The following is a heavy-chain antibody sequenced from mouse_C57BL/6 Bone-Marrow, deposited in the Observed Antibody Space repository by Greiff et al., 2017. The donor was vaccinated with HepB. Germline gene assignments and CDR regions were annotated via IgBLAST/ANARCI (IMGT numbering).Heavy chain of an antibody. CDR3: TDPYYYGAMDY. D-gene: IGHD1-1*01. CDR2: IRLKSDNYAT. Sequence: DVKLVESGGGLVQPGGSMKLSCVASGFTFSNYWMNWVRQSPEKGLEWVAQIRLKSDNYATHSAESVKGRFTISRDDSKSSVYLQMNNLRAEDTIINYCTDPYYYGAMDYWGQGTSVTVSS. J-gene: IGHJ4*01. CDR1: GFTFSNYW. V-gene: IGHV6-3*01.